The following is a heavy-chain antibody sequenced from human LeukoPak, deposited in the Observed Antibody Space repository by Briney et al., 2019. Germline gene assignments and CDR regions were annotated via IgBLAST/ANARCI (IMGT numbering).Heavy chain of an antibody. J-gene: IGHJ4*02. V-gene: IGHV4-59*08. CDR2: VFYSGST. CDR1: GGSINNYY. Sequence: SETLSLTCTVSGGSINNYYWSWIRQPPGKGLEWVGYVFYSGSTSYNPSLKSRVTISVDTSKNQFPLKLNSVTAADTAVYYCARHYYTDPFDYWGQGTLVTVSS. D-gene: IGHD3-22*01. CDR3: ARHYYTDPFDY.